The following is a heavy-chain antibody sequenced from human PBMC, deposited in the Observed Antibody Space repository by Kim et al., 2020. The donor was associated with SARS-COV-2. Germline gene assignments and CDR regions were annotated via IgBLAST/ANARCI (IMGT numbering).Heavy chain of an antibody. CDR1: GFTFSDHY. D-gene: IGHD4-17*01. V-gene: IGHV3-72*01. CDR3: AREGDYGDYIPYYYYYSMGV. CDR2: TRNKANSYTT. Sequence: GGSLRLSCAASGFTFSDHYMDWVRQAPGKGLEWVGRTRNKANSYTTEYAASVKGRFTTTRDDSKNSLYLQMNSLKTEDTAVYYCAREGDYGDYIPYYYYYSMGVWGEGTSVSVCS. J-gene: IGHJ6*02.